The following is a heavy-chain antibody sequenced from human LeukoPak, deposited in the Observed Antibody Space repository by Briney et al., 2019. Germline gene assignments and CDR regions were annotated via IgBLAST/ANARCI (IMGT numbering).Heavy chain of an antibody. V-gene: IGHV1-69*05. Sequence: SVKVSCKASGGTFSSYAISWVRQAPGQGLEWMGRIIPIFGTAIYAQKFQGRVTITTDESTSTAYMELSSLRSEDTAVYYCARTYDTSSGWTRFFDYWGQGTLVTVSS. CDR1: GGTFSSYA. J-gene: IGHJ4*02. CDR3: ARTYDTSSGWTRFFDY. CDR2: IIPIFGTA. D-gene: IGHD6-19*01.